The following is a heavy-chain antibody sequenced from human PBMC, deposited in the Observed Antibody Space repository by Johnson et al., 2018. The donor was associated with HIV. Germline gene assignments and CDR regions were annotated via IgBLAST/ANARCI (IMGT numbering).Heavy chain of an antibody. CDR1: GFTFSSYA. Sequence: EVQLVESGGGLVQPGGSLRLSCAASGFTFSSYAMSWVRQAPGKGLEWVSAISGSGGSTYYVDSVKGRFTISRYSSKNTLYLQMNSLRADDTALYYCARGGAGIAAAEDAFDIWGQGTMVTVSS. J-gene: IGHJ3*02. V-gene: IGHV3-23*04. CDR3: ARGGAGIAAAEDAFDI. D-gene: IGHD6-13*01. CDR2: ISGSGGST.